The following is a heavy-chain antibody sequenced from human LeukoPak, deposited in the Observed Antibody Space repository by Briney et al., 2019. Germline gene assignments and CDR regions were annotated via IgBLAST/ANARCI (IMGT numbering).Heavy chain of an antibody. J-gene: IGHJ5*02. V-gene: IGHV3-21*01. D-gene: IGHD5-18*01. CDR1: GFTFSSYS. Sequence: GGSLRLSCAASGFTFSSYSMNWVRQAPGKGLEWVSSISSSSSYIYYADSVKGRFTISRDNAKNSLYLQMNSLRAEDTAVYYCARGLGYSYGHQWFDPWGQGILVTVSS. CDR3: ARGLGYSYGHQWFDP. CDR2: ISSSSSYI.